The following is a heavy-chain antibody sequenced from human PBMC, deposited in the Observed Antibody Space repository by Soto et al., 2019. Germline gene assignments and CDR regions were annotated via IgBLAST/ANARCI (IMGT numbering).Heavy chain of an antibody. CDR3: AKDESKIFRSGYGIDV. D-gene: IGHD3-3*01. V-gene: IGHV3-30*18. CDR1: GFTFRNFV. J-gene: IGHJ6*02. CDR2: ISYAGNNI. Sequence: WGSLRLSCAASGFTFRNFVMHWVRQAPGKGLEWVAVISYAGNNIYYANSVKGRFTISRDNSGNTLYLEMSSLRGEDTAVYYCAKDESKIFRSGYGIDVWGQGTPVTVSS.